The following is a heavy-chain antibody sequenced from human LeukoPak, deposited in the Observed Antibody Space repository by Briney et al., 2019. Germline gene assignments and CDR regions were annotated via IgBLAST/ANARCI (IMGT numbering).Heavy chain of an antibody. J-gene: IGHJ3*02. D-gene: IGHD5-24*01. CDR3: ARVGDGYNLGAFDI. V-gene: IGHV3-21*01. Sequence: GGSLRLSCAASGFTFSSYSMNWVRQAPGKGLECVSSISSSSSYIYYADSVKGRFTISRDNAKNSLYLQMNSLRAEDTAVYYCARVGDGYNLGAFDIWGQGTMVTVSS. CDR1: GFTFSSYS. CDR2: ISSSSSYI.